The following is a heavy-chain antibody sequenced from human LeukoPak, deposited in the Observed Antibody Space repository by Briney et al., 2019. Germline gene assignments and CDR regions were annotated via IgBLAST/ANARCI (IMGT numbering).Heavy chain of an antibody. V-gene: IGHV1-69*13. CDR1: GGTFSSYA. D-gene: IGHD2-2*01. J-gene: IGHJ6*02. Sequence: ASVKVSCKASGGTFSSYAISWVRQAPGQGLEWMGGIIPIFGTANYAQKFQGRVTITADESMSTAYMELSSLRSEDTAVYYCARDLSERDCSSTSCYYHPAGNYYGMDVWGQGTTVTVSS. CDR2: IIPIFGTA. CDR3: ARDLSERDCSSTSCYYHPAGNYYGMDV.